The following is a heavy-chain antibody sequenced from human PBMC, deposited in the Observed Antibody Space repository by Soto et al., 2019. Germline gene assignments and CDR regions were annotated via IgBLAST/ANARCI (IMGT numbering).Heavy chain of an antibody. CDR1: GFAFNKFG. V-gene: IGHV3-30*18. CDR2: ISYDGSYQ. CDR3: AKGGEVGGVLGDH. D-gene: IGHD1-26*01. J-gene: IGHJ4*02. Sequence: QVQLVESGGGVVQPGTSLRLSCAASGFAFNKFGMHWVRQAPGKGLEWVSFISYDGSYQYYADSVQGLLTITRDNSMNTLNMQLNSLRREDTAVYYCAKGGEVGGVLGDHWGQGTLVTVSS.